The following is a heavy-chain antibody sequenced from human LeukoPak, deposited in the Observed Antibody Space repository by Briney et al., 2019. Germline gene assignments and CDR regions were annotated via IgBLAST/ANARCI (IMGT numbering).Heavy chain of an antibody. Sequence: PSETLSLTCTVSGGSISSSSYYWGWIRQPPGKGLEWIGSIYYSGSTYYNPSLKSRVTISVDTSKNQFSLNLTSVTAADTAVYYCARFIPQGYGWGGYNRFDPWGQGTLVTVSS. CDR2: IYYSGST. CDR3: ARFIPQGYGWGGYNRFDP. D-gene: IGHD3-16*01. V-gene: IGHV4-39*07. CDR1: GGSISSSSYY. J-gene: IGHJ5*02.